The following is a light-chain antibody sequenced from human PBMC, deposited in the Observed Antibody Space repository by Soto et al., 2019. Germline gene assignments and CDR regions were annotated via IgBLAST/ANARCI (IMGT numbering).Light chain of an antibody. CDR2: YDD. Sequence: QSVLTQPPSVSEAPRQRVTISCSGSSSNIGNNAVNWYQKLPGQAPKIVIYYDDLLTSGVSDRFSGSKSGISASLAISDLQSDDEADYYCAAWDDSLNAYVFGPGTKVTVL. V-gene: IGLV1-36*01. J-gene: IGLJ1*01. CDR3: AAWDDSLNAYV. CDR1: SSNIGNNA.